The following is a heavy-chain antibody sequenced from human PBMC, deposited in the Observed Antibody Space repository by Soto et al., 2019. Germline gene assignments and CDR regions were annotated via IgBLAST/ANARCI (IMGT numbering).Heavy chain of an antibody. CDR1: GNSFTSYA. V-gene: IGHV1-3*01. J-gene: IGHJ6*02. CDR3: SYCSGGSCTHNAFDV. D-gene: IGHD2-15*01. Sequence: ASVKVSCKASGNSFTSYAMHWVRQAPGQRLEWMGWINGGNGNTKYSRKFQGRVTITRDTSASTAYMELSSLRSEDTAVYYCSYCSGGSCTHNAFDVWGQGTTVTVSS. CDR2: INGGNGNT.